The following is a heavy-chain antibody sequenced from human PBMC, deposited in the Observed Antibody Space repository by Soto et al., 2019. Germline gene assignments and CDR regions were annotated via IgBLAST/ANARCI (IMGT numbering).Heavy chain of an antibody. Sequence: GGSLRLSCAASGFTFSDYYMSWIRQAPGKGLEWLSYSSNSGTYTRYADSVKGRFSISRDNAKNSLFLQINSLRGEDTAIYYCARSGDNYNVLEYWGQGTPVTVSS. V-gene: IGHV3-11*06. J-gene: IGHJ4*02. D-gene: IGHD3-10*02. CDR1: GFTFSDYY. CDR3: ARSGDNYNVLEY. CDR2: SSNSGTYT.